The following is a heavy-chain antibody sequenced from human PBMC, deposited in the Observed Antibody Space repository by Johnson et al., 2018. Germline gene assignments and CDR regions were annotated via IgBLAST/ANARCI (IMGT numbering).Heavy chain of an antibody. V-gene: IGHV3-13*01. CDR2: IGTAGDA. CDR1: GFTFSSYD. CDR3: ARGGRGVVGFQH. Sequence: VQLVQSGGGLVQPGGSLRLSCAASGFTFSSYDMHWVRQATGKGLEWVSAIGTAGDAYYPGSVKGRFTISRETAKNSLYLQMNSLRAGDTAVYYCARGGRGVVGFQHWGQGTLVTVSS. J-gene: IGHJ1*01. D-gene: IGHD3-10*01.